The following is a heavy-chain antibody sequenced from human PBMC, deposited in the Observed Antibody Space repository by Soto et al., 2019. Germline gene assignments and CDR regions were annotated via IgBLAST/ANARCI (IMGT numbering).Heavy chain of an antibody. CDR1: GGPFSSYA. D-gene: IGHD6-6*01. CDR3: ARVVDPIAARHDAFDI. J-gene: IGHJ3*02. V-gene: IGHV1-69*01. CDR2: IIPIFGTA. Sequence: SVEGSFTASGGPFSSYAISLVRQAPGQGLEWMGGIIPIFGTANYAQKFQGRVTITADESTSTAYMELSSLRSEDTAVYYCARVVDPIAARHDAFDIWGKGTMVTVSS.